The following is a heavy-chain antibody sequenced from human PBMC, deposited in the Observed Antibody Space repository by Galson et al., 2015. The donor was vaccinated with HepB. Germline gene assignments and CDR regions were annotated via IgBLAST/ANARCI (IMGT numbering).Heavy chain of an antibody. J-gene: IGHJ4*02. CDR1: GFTFSSYG. CDR2: ISYDGSNK. V-gene: IGHV3-30*18. Sequence: SLRLSCAASGFTFSSYGMHWVRQAPGKGLEWVAVISYDGSNKYYADSVKGRFTISRDNSKNALYLQMNSLRAEDTAVYYCAKVRGRTTVTTFYFDYWGQGTLVTVSS. CDR3: AKVRGRTTVTTFYFDY. D-gene: IGHD4-17*01.